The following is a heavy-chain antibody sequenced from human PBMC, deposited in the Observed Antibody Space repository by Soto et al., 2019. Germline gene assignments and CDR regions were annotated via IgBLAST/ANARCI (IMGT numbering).Heavy chain of an antibody. Sequence: QVQLQESGPGLVKPSETLSLTCTVSGGSISSYYWSWIRQPPGKGLEWIGYIYYSGSTNYNPSLKSRVTISVDTSKNQCSLKLSSVTAADTAVYYCARDLGGIAVAFDYWGQGTLVTVSS. D-gene: IGHD6-19*01. CDR1: GGSISSYY. CDR3: ARDLGGIAVAFDY. V-gene: IGHV4-59*01. J-gene: IGHJ4*02. CDR2: IYYSGST.